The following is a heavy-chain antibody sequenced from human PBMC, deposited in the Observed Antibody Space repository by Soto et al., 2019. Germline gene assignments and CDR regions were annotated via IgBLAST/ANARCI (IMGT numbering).Heavy chain of an antibody. V-gene: IGHV5-51*01. CDR2: IYPGDSDT. CDR3: ARSRETGTAVYYYYGMDV. CDR1: GYSFTSYW. J-gene: IGHJ6*02. D-gene: IGHD5-18*01. Sequence: GESLKISCKGSGYSFTSYWIGWVRQMPGKGLEWMGIIYPGDSDTRYSPSFQGQVTISADKSISTAYLQWSSLKASDTAMYYCARSRETGTAVYYYYGMDVWGQGTTVTVSS.